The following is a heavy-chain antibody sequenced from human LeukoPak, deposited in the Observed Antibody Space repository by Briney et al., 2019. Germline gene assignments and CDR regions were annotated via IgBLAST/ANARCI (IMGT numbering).Heavy chain of an antibody. CDR1: GFTFYSYS. CDR3: ASLTTVNPPGYFDY. D-gene: IGHD4-17*01. CDR2: ISAISNTM. V-gene: IGHV3-48*01. J-gene: IGHJ4*02. Sequence: GGSLRFSCAASGFTFYSYSRNWVRQAPGKGLKWVSYISAISNTMYYADSVKGRFTISRDNAKSSLFLQMNSLRAEDTAVYYCASLTTVNPPGYFDYWGQGTLVIVSS.